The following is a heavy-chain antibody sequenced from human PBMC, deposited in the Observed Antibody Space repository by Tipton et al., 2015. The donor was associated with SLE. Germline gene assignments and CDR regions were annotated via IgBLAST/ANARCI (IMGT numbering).Heavy chain of an antibody. CDR1: GYTFTGYD. CDR2: MNPNSGNT. J-gene: IGHJ6*03. CDR3: ARGTLDYMDV. V-gene: IGHV1-8*03. Sequence: QSGPEVKKPGASVKVSCKASGYTFTGYDVNWVRQATGQGLEWMGWMNPNSGNTGYAQKFQGRVTITRNTSISTAYMELSSLTSEDTAVYYCARGTLDYMDVWGKGTTVTVSS.